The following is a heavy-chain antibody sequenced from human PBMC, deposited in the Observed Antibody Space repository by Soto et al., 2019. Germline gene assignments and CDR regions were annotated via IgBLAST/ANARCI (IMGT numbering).Heavy chain of an antibody. J-gene: IGHJ4*02. Sequence: QVQLVQSGAEVKKPGASVKVSCKASGYTFTSYAMHWVRQAPGQRLEWMGWINAGNGNTKYSQKIQGRVPITRDTSASPAYMELSSLRSEDTAVYYWAYYYDSSGGLGYWGQGTLVTVSS. D-gene: IGHD3-22*01. CDR3: AYYYDSSGGLGY. CDR1: GYTFTSYA. CDR2: INAGNGNT. V-gene: IGHV1-3*01.